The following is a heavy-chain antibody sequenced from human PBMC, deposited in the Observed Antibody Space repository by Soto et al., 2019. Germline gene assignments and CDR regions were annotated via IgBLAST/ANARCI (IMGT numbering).Heavy chain of an antibody. CDR2: INHSGST. V-gene: IGHV4-34*01. D-gene: IGHD3-3*01. J-gene: IGHJ4*02. CDR1: GGSFSGYY. Sequence: SQTLSLTCAVYGGSFSGYYWSWIRQPPGKGLEWIGKINHSGSTNYNPSLKSRVTISGDTSKNQFSLMLSSVTAADTAVYYCARGVDYDFWSGYYDYWGQGTLVTVSS. CDR3: ARGVDYDFWSGYYDY.